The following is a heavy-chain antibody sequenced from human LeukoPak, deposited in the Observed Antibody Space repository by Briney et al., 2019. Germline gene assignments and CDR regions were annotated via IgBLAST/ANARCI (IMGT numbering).Heavy chain of an antibody. CDR2: IRYDGSNK. Sequence: GGSLRLSCAASGFTFSSYGMHWVRQAPGKGLEWVAFIRYDGSNKYYADSVKGRFTISRDNSKNTLYLQMNSLRAEDTAVYYCARGGNGDWGMFDYWGQGTLVTVSS. CDR3: ARGGNGDWGMFDY. CDR1: GFTFSSYG. V-gene: IGHV3-30*02. J-gene: IGHJ4*02. D-gene: IGHD4-17*01.